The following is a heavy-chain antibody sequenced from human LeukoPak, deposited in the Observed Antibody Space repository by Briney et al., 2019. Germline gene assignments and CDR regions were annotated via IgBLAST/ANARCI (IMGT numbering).Heavy chain of an antibody. J-gene: IGHJ5*02. CDR3: ARGNGVGSSWYDWFDP. CDR1: GYTFTGYY. CDR2: INPNSGGT. D-gene: IGHD6-13*01. V-gene: IGHV1-2*06. Sequence: ASVKVSCKASGYTFTGYYMHWVRQAPGQRLEWMGRINPNSGGTNYAQKFQGRVTMTRDTSISTAYMELSRLRSDDTAVYYCARGNGVGSSWYDWFDPWGQGTLVTVSS.